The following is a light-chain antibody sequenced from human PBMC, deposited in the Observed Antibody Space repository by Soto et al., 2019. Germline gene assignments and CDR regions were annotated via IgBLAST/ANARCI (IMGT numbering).Light chain of an antibody. V-gene: IGKV3-15*01. CDR2: GAS. Sequence: EIVMTQSPATLHVSPGQRPTLSCMASQSISSHLAWYQQKPDQAPRLLXYGASTRAIEIPARFSGRGSGTEFTLTISSLQSEHLAAYYCQQYSSWPPWTFGQGTKVDI. CDR3: QQYSSWPPWT. CDR1: QSISSH. J-gene: IGKJ1*01.